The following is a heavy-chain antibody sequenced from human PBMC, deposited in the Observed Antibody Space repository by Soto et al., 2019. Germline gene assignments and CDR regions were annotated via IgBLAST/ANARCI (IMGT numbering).Heavy chain of an antibody. Sequence: ASVKVSCKASGYTFTSYAVHWVRQAPGQRLEWMGWINAGNGNTKYSQKFQGRVTITRDTSASTAYMELSSLRSEDTAVYYCARDPRYFDWLLDYWGQGTLVTVSS. V-gene: IGHV1-3*01. J-gene: IGHJ4*02. CDR1: GYTFTSYA. CDR2: INAGNGNT. CDR3: ARDPRYFDWLLDY. D-gene: IGHD3-9*01.